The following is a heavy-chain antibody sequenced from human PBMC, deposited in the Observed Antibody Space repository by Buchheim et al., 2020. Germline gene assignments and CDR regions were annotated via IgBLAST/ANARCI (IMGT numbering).Heavy chain of an antibody. J-gene: IGHJ4*02. CDR3: ARVDAAGTSLNFDY. CDR1: GGSFSGYY. V-gene: IGHV4-34*01. CDR2: IYYSGST. D-gene: IGHD5-18*01. Sequence: QVQLQQWGAGLLKPSETLSLTCAVYGGSFSGYYWSWIRQPPGKGLEWIGYIYYSGSTYYNPSLKSRVTISVDTSKNQFSLKLSSVTAADTAVYYCARVDAAGTSLNFDYWGQGTL.